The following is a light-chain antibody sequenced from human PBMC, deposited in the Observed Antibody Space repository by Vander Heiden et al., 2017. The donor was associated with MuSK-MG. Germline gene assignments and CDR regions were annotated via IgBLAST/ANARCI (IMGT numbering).Light chain of an antibody. Sequence: QLTQSPSSLSASVGDTVTITCRASQYVGTYVAWFQQRPGKVPKVLIYAASMRLTGAPARFSGGGSGTVFTLTISSLQPEDFATYYCQQRNIYPLTFGAGTRVDI. J-gene: IGKJ4*01. CDR3: QQRNIYPLT. CDR2: AAS. CDR1: QYVGTY. V-gene: IGKV1-9*01.